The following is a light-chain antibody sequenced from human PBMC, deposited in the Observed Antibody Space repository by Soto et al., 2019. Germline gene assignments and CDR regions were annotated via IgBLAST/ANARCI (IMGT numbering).Light chain of an antibody. CDR1: NIGDKS. CDR2: YDS. J-gene: IGLJ3*02. Sequence: SSELTQPPSVSVAPGKTTKITCGGNNIGDKSVHWYQQKPGQAPVVVMYYDSDRPSGIPERYSGSNSGNTATLIISRVEAGDEADYYCQAWDSSTDHVVFGGGTKLTVL. CDR3: QAWDSSTDHVV. V-gene: IGLV3-21*04.